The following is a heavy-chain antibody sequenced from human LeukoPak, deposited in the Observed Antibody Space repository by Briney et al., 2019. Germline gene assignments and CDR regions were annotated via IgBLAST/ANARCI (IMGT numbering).Heavy chain of an antibody. CDR1: GGTFRSYA. CDR3: ATDLIAAAGYYFDY. Sequence: ASVTVSCKASGGTFRSYAISWVRQDPGQGLEWIGGIMHIFGTANYAQKFQARVTITADESTSTAYMELSSLRSEDTAVYYCATDLIAAAGYYFDYWGQGTLVTVSS. CDR2: IMHIFGTA. J-gene: IGHJ4*02. D-gene: IGHD6-13*01. V-gene: IGHV1-69*13.